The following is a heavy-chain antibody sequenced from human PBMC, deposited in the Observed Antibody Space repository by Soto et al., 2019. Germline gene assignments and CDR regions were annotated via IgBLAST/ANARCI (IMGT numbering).Heavy chain of an antibody. Sequence: QLQLQESGPGLVKPSETLSLTCTVSGGSISSSSYYWGWIRQPPGKGLEWIGSLYYSGSTYYNPSLKSLVTISVDTSKNQFSLKLSSVTAADTAVYYCARHIYCSGGSCYSGYYYYMDVWGKGTTVTVSS. CDR3: ARHIYCSGGSCYSGYYYYMDV. D-gene: IGHD2-15*01. CDR2: LYYSGST. J-gene: IGHJ6*03. V-gene: IGHV4-39*01. CDR1: GGSISSSSYY.